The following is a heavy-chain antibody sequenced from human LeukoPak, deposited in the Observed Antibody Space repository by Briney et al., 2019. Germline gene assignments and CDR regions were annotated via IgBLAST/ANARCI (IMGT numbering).Heavy chain of an antibody. CDR3: ARGGGLDV. D-gene: IGHD3-16*01. CDR1: GFTFSSYW. CDR2: INHNGNVN. J-gene: IGHJ6*02. V-gene: IGHV3-7*03. Sequence: GGSLRLSCAASGFTFSSYWMNWARQAPGKVLEWVASINHNGNVNYYVDSVKGRFTISRDNAKNSLYLQMSNLRAEDTAVYFCARGGGLDVWGQGATVTVSS.